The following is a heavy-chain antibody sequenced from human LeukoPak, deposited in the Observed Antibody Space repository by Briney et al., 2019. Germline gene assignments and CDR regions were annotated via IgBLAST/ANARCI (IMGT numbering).Heavy chain of an antibody. V-gene: IGHV1-2*02. J-gene: IGHJ4*02. CDR1: GYTFTDYY. Sequence: ASVKVSCKTSGYTFTDYYIHWVRQAPGQGPEWMGRIDSKSGGTNYAQKYQVRVAMTRDTSISTVYMELSGLRSDDTAVYHCARVPGPYTTSRYDYWGQGTLVTVSS. CDR2: IDSKSGGT. CDR3: ARVPGPYTTSRYDY. D-gene: IGHD2-2*01.